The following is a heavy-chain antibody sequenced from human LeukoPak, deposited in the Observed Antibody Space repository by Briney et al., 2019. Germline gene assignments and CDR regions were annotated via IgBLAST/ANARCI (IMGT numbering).Heavy chain of an antibody. CDR2: INHGGST. V-gene: IGHV4-34*01. Sequence: PSETLSLTCAVYGGSFSGYYWSWIRQPPEKGLEWIGEINHGGSTNYNPSLKSRVTISVDTSKNQFSLKLSPVTAADTAVYYCARRSYNSPFRYWGQGTPVTVSS. CDR3: ARRSYNSPFRY. D-gene: IGHD5-24*01. CDR1: GGSFSGYY. J-gene: IGHJ4*02.